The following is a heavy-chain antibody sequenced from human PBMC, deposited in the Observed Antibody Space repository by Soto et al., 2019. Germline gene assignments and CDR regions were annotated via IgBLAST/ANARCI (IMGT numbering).Heavy chain of an antibody. CDR3: TKRRNVLRFLEWSSGMEV. J-gene: IGHJ6*02. CDR2: ISDDGSNK. Sequence: HPGGSLRLSCAASGFTFSNYGMHWVRQAPGKGLEWVAFISDDGSNKHYADSMKGRFTMSRDNSKRTLYLQMSSLRVEDTAVYYCTKRRNVLRFLEWSSGMEVWGQGTTVTVSS. D-gene: IGHD3-3*01. V-gene: IGHV3-30*18. CDR1: GFTFSNYG.